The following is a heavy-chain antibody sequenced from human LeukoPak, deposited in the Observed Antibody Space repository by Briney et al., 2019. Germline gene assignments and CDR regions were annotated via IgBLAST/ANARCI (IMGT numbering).Heavy chain of an antibody. V-gene: IGHV4-34*01. CDR1: GGSFSGYY. D-gene: IGHD5-18*01. J-gene: IGHJ4*02. CDR2: IYHSGST. Sequence: PSETLSLTCAVYGGSFSGYYWSWVRQPPGKGLEWIGEIYHSGSTNYNPSLKSRVTISVDKSKNQFSLKLSSVTAADTAVYYCARRASDTAMAYWGQGTLVTVSS. CDR3: ARRASDTAMAY.